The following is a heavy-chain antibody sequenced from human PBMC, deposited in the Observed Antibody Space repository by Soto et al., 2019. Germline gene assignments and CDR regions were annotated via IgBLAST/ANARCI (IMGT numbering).Heavy chain of an antibody. V-gene: IGHV4-61*01. CDR1: GGSVSSGSYY. CDR2: IYYNGST. J-gene: IGHJ4*02. Sequence: QVQLQESGPGLVKPSETLSLTCTVSGGSVSSGSYYWSWIRQPPGKGLEWIGYIYYNGSTNYNPSLKSRVTISVDTSKNQFSLKLSSVTAADTAVYYCARSPDYDFWSGYYTPTYYFDYWGQGTLVTVSS. CDR3: ARSPDYDFWSGYYTPTYYFDY. D-gene: IGHD3-3*01.